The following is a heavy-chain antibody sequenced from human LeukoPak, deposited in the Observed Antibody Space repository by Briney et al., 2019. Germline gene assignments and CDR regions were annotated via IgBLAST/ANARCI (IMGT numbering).Heavy chain of an antibody. V-gene: IGHV5-51*01. CDR1: GYSFTNYW. CDR3: ARSLCGGDCNEAFDI. J-gene: IGHJ3*02. CDR2: IYPGDSDT. Sequence: GESLKISCKGSGYSFTNYWIGWVRQMPGKGLEWMGIIYPGDSDTRYSPSFQGQVTVSADKSINTAYLQWSSLKASDTAMYYCARSLCGGDCNEAFDIWGQGTMVTVSS. D-gene: IGHD2-21*02.